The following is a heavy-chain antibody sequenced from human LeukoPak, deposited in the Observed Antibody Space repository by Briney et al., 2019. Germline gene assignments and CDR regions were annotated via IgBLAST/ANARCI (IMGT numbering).Heavy chain of an antibody. CDR3: ARGRSSMVRGYYYYYMDV. D-gene: IGHD3-10*01. J-gene: IGHJ6*03. CDR1: GYSISSGYF. V-gene: IGHV4-38-2*02. Sequence: SETLSLTCTVSGYSISSGYFWGWMRQPPGKGLEWIGSIYQSETAHYNPSLKSRVTISVDTSKNQFSLKLRSVMAADTAVYYCARGRSSMVRGYYYYYMDVWGKGTTVTISS. CDR2: IYQSETA.